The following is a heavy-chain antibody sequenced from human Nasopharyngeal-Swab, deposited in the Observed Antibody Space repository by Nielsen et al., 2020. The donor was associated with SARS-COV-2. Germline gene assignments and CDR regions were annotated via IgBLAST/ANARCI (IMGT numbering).Heavy chain of an antibody. J-gene: IGHJ4*02. V-gene: IGHV1-46*01. CDR2: VNPSDGST. CDR3: ARSNYGSGNYYFDY. CDR1: GYTFTNYF. Sequence: ASVKVSCKASGYTFTNYFIHWVRQAPGQGLEWMGIVNPSDGSTTYAQNFEGRVTMTWDTSTSTVYMELSRLRSEDTAIYYCARSNYGSGNYYFDYWGQGTLVTVSS. D-gene: IGHD3-10*01.